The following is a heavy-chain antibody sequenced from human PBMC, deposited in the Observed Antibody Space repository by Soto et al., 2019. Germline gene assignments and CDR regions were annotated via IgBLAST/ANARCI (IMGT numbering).Heavy chain of an antibody. CDR3: AKGRGGSGSLTPRVDL. D-gene: IGHD3-10*01. V-gene: IGHV3-23*01. CDR2: LSGGGDTT. J-gene: IGHJ4*02. CDR1: GFTFNNYA. Sequence: EVQLLESGGGLVQPGGSLRLSCAASGFTFNNYAMTWVRQAPGKGLEWVSALSGGGDTTSYADSVKGRFTVSRDGSKNTLYLQMSSLRAEDTALYYCAKGRGGSGSLTPRVDLWGQGTLVTVSS.